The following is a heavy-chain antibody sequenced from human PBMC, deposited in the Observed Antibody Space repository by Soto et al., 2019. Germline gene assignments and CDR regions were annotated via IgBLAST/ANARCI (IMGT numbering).Heavy chain of an antibody. CDR1: GYSFTSYW. V-gene: IGHV5-10-1*01. CDR2: IDPSDSYT. CDR3: ARRYYYDSSGYYYSWAFDI. J-gene: IGHJ3*02. D-gene: IGHD3-22*01. Sequence: PGESLKISCKGSGYSFTSYWISWVRQMPGKGLGWMGRIDPSDSYTNYSPSFQGHVTISADKSISTAYLQWSSLKASDTAMYYCARRYYYDSSGYYYSWAFDIWGQGTMVTVSS.